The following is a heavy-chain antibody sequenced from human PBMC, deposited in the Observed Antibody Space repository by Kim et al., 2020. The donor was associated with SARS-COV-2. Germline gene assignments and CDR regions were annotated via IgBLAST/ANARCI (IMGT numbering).Heavy chain of an antibody. CDR3: AKDGRESGTLDF. J-gene: IGHJ4*02. D-gene: IGHD3-10*01. V-gene: IGHV3-30*18. CDR2: ISYDGSHI. CDR1: GFSFSTNG. Sequence: GGSLRLSCAASGFSFSTNGMYWVRQAPGKGLEWVAVISYDGSHIYYVDSVKGRFTISRDNSKSTVFLQMNSLRAEDTAVYYCAKDGRESGTLDFWGQGTLVTVSS.